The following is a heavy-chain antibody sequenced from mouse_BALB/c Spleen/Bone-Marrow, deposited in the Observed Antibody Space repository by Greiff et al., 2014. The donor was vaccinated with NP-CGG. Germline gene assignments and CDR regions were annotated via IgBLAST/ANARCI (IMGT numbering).Heavy chain of an antibody. CDR2: ILPGSGST. CDR3: ARRLLYYFDY. CDR1: GYTLSSYW. Sequence: VQLQQSGAELMEPGASVKISCKATGYTLSSYWIEWVKQRPGHGLEWIGEILPGSGSTNYNEKFKGKATFTADTSSNTAYMQLSSLTSEDSAVYYCARRLLYYFDYWGQGTTLTVSS. V-gene: IGHV1-9*01. J-gene: IGHJ2*01. D-gene: IGHD1-2*01.